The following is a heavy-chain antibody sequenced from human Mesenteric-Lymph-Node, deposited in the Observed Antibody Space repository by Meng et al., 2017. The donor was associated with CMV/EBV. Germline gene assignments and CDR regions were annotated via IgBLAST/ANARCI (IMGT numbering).Heavy chain of an antibody. J-gene: IGHJ4*02. V-gene: IGHV3-23*01. Sequence: GESLKISCAASGFTFSSYAMSWVRQAPGKGLEWVSAISGSGGSTHYADSVKGRFTISRDNSKNTLYLHMNSLRAEDTAVYYCAKDGGSLRRGTEGYFDYWGQGTLVTVSS. CDR1: GFTFSSYA. CDR2: ISGSGGST. D-gene: IGHD1-26*01. CDR3: AKDGGSLRRGTEGYFDY.